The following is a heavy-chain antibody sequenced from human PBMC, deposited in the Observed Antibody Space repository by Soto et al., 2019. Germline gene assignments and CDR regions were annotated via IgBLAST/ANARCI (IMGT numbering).Heavy chain of an antibody. Sequence: PERSLKVNSVAFGCSFRNTWMSWVRQAPGKGLEWVGHIKSQGDGGTRDYAAPVKGRFTISRDDSKNTLFLQMNSLKNEDTAVYFCTTDLQAYCDGTTCYAGNYYYDDMDVWGQGTTVTVSS. CDR2: IKSQGDGGTR. CDR3: TTDLQAYCDGTTCYAGNYYYDDMDV. D-gene: IGHD2-2*01. J-gene: IGHJ6*02. CDR1: GCSFRNTW. V-gene: IGHV3-15*01.